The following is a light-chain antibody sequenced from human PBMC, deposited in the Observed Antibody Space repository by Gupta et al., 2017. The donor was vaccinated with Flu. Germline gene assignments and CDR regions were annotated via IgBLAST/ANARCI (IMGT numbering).Light chain of an antibody. CDR2: DAS. J-gene: IGKJ5*01. V-gene: IGKV3-11*01. Sequence: EIVLTQSPATVSSSPRERATLSCRASQSVTTYLAWYQKKPGQAPRLLIYDASNRATGIPARFSGSGSGTDFTLTISSLEPEDFAVYYCQQRSNWPPFTFGQGTRLEIK. CDR3: QQRSNWPPFT. CDR1: QSVTTY.